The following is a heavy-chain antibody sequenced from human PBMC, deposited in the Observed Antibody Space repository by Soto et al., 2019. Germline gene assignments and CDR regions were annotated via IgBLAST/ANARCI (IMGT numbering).Heavy chain of an antibody. CDR3: ARVERGTATTVVDAFDI. CDR2: MSHSGGT. Sequence: QVQLQQWGAGLLKPSETLSLTCAVYGGFVSSGSYYWSWIRQPPGKGLEWIGAMSHSGGTHFSPSLKSRVTTSVDTSKNQFSLKMSSVTAAATALYYCARVERGTATTVVDAFDIWGPGTMVTVSS. J-gene: IGHJ3*02. V-gene: IGHV4-34*01. CDR1: GGFVSSGSYY. D-gene: IGHD1-1*01.